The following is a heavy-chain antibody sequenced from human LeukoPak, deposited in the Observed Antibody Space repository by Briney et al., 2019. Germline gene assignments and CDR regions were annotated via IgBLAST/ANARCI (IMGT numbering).Heavy chain of an antibody. CDR2: IKSKTDGGTT. V-gene: IGHV3-15*01. J-gene: IGHJ4*02. D-gene: IGHD3-10*01. Sequence: GGSLGLSCAASGFTFSNAWMSWVRQAPGKGLEWVGRIKSKTDGGTTDYAAPVKGRFTISRDDPKNTLYLQMNSLKTEDTAVYYCNYYGSGSYYTFDYWGQGTLVTVSS. CDR3: NYYGSGSYYTFDY. CDR1: GFTFSNAW.